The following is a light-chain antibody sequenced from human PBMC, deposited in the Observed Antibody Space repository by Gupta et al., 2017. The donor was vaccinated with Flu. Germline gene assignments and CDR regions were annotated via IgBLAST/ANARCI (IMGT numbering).Light chain of an antibody. CDR1: QSIRNW. CDR3: QQYDTYLAT. V-gene: IGKV1-5*03. CDR2: KAS. J-gene: IGKJ2*01. Sequence: GDRVTITCRASQSIRNWLAWYQQKPGKAPSLLIYKASSLDSGVPSRFSGSGSGTEFTLTISSLQPEDSATYYCQQYDTYLATFGQGTKLEIK.